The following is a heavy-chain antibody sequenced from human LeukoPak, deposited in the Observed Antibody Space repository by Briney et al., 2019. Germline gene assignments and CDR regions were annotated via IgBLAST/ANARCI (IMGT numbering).Heavy chain of an antibody. J-gene: IGHJ4*02. Sequence: PGGSLRLSCAASGFTFSRYGMHWVRQAPGKGLEWVAVISHDGSNKYYADSVKGRFTISRDNSKNTLYLQMNSLRAEDTAVYYCARDRGYFDWLLPDYWGQGTLVTVSS. CDR1: GFTFSRYG. CDR2: ISHDGSNK. D-gene: IGHD3-9*01. CDR3: ARDRGYFDWLLPDY. V-gene: IGHV3-30*03.